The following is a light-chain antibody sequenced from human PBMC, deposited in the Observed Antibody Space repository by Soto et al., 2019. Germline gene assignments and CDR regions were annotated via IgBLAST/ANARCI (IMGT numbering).Light chain of an antibody. Sequence: DIQMTQSPSTLSASVGDTVTITCRASQSIISRLAWYQQKPGKTPKILIYDASNLECGVPSRFSCRGSGTEFTLTISSLQPDDVATYYCQQYNSYSLTFGGGTKVEIK. V-gene: IGKV1-5*01. CDR2: DAS. CDR3: QQYNSYSLT. J-gene: IGKJ4*01. CDR1: QSIISR.